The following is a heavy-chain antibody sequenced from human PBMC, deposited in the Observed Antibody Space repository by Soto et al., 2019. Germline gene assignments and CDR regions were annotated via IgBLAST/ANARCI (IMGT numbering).Heavy chain of an antibody. V-gene: IGHV3-72*01. CDR2: IRTKLNRYSS. CDR1: GFSFSDRY. D-gene: IGHD2-2*01. Sequence: GGSLRLSCAASGFSFSDRYMDWVRQAPGKGLEWVGRIRTKLNRYSSDYAASVAGRFTISREDSRNSLYLQMNSLRSEDTAVYYCASSTTSCHGGVCSLDYWGQGTMVTVSS. J-gene: IGHJ4*02. CDR3: ASSTTSCHGGVCSLDY.